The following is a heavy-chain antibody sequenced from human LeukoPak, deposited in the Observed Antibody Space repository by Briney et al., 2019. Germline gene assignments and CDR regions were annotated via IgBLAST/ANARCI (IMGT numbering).Heavy chain of an antibody. CDR3: ARRAYYDSSGFHPTSGYFDL. CDR2: IYSSGIT. CDR1: GGSMFSYY. V-gene: IGHV4-4*08. D-gene: IGHD3-16*01. Sequence: PSESLSLTCSVSGGSMFSYYWNWIRQPPGKGLEWIGYIYSSGITTYNPSLMSRGTISVATSRNQFSLRLTSVTAEDTAIYYCARRAYYDSSGFHPTSGYFDLWGRGTLVTVSS. J-gene: IGHJ2*01.